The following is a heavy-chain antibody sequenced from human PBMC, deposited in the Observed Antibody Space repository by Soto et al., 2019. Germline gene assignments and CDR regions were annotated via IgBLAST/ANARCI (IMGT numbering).Heavy chain of an antibody. D-gene: IGHD6-13*01. CDR3: ARDPGIAAALWNWFDP. Sequence: ASVKVSCKASGYTFTGYYMHWVRQAPGQGLEWMGWINPNSGGTNYAQKFQGRVTMTRDTSISTAYMELSRLRSDDTAVYYCARDPGIAAALWNWFDPWGQGTLVTASS. CDR2: INPNSGGT. CDR1: GYTFTGYY. V-gene: IGHV1-2*02. J-gene: IGHJ5*02.